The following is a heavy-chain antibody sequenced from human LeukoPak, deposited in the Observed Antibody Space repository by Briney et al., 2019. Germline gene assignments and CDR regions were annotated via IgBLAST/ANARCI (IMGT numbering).Heavy chain of an antibody. CDR1: GYTFTAFY. V-gene: IGHV1-2*06. CDR2: INPNSGGT. Sequence: EASVNVSFKASGYTFTAFYMHWVRQAPGQGLEWMGRINPNSGGTKYAQKFQGRVTMTTDTSINTAYLELSRLRSDDTAVYYCARGYSSSWLDYWGQGTLVTVSS. CDR3: ARGYSSSWLDY. J-gene: IGHJ4*02. D-gene: IGHD6-13*01.